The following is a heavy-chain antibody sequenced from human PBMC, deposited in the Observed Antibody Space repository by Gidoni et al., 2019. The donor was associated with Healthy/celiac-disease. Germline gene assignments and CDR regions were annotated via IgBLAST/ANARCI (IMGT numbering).Heavy chain of an antibody. CDR1: GFTFSSYA. CDR3: AKGRDRGWYFDL. J-gene: IGHJ2*01. Sequence: EVQLLESGGGLVQPGGYLRLSCAASGFTFSSYAMSWVRQAPGKGLEWVSAISGSGGSTYYADSVKGRFTISRDNSKNTLYLQMNSLRAEDTAVYYCAKGRDRGWYFDLWGRGTLVTVSS. D-gene: IGHD1-26*01. V-gene: IGHV3-23*01. CDR2: ISGSGGST.